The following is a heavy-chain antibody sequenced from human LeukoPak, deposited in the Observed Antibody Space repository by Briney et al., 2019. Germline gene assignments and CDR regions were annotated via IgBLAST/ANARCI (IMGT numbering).Heavy chain of an antibody. CDR3: ARGGRYYDSSGYYYRIWFDP. Sequence: ASVKVSCKVSGYTLTELSMHWVRQAPGKGLEWMGGFDPEDGETIYAQKFQGRVTMTEDTSTDTAYMELRSLRSDDTAVHYCARGGRYYDSSGYYYRIWFDPWGQGTLVTVSS. CDR2: FDPEDGET. CDR1: GYTLTELS. D-gene: IGHD3-22*01. V-gene: IGHV1-24*01. J-gene: IGHJ5*02.